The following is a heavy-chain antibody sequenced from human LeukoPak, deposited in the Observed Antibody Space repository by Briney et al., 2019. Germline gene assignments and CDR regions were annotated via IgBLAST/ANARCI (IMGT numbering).Heavy chain of an antibody. Sequence: GGSLRLSCAASGFTFSSYSMNWVRQAPGKGLEWVSYISSSSSTIYYADSVKGRFTISRDNAKNSLYPQMNSLRAEDTAVYYCARDPRAWGQGTLVTVSS. CDR3: ARDPRA. CDR1: GFTFSSYS. CDR2: ISSSSSTI. V-gene: IGHV3-48*01. J-gene: IGHJ4*02.